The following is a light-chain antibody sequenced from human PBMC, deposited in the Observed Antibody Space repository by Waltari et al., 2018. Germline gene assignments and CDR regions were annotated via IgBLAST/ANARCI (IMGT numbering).Light chain of an antibody. V-gene: IGLV1-51*01. CDR2: DND. CDR1: NSNVANHN. Sequence: QSVLTQPPSVSAAPGQKVTIPCSGSNSNVANHNLSRYQQLPGTTPKLVIYDNDKRPSGMPDRFSGSKSATSATLGITGLQTGDGADYYCGTWDGSLNAYVFGTGTKVTVL. J-gene: IGLJ1*01. CDR3: GTWDGSLNAYV.